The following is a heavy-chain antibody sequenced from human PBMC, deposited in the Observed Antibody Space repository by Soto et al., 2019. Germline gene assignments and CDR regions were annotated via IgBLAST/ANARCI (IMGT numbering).Heavy chain of an antibody. Sequence: ASVKVSCKASGYTFTSYAMRWVRQAPGQRLEWMGWINAGNGNTKYSQKFQGRVTITRDTSTSTAYMELRSLRSDDTAVYYCARMKVDFSRNWFDPWGQGTLVTVSS. CDR1: GYTFTSYA. CDR2: INAGNGNT. V-gene: IGHV1-3*01. J-gene: IGHJ5*02. D-gene: IGHD3-3*02. CDR3: ARMKVDFSRNWFDP.